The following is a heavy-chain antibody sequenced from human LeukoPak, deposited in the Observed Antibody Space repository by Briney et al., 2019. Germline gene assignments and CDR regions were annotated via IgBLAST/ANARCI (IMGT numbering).Heavy chain of an antibody. CDR3: ARQERSRSGSYWSAERPHTWFDP. D-gene: IGHD3-10*01. CDR2: IYYSGST. J-gene: IGHJ5*02. Sequence: PSETLSLTCTVSGDSISSYYWSWIRQPPGKGLEWIGNIYYSGSTDYNPSLKSRVTISVDTSKNQFSLKLSSVTAADTDIYYCARQERSRSGSYWSAERPHTWFDPWGQGTLVTVSS. V-gene: IGHV4-59*08. CDR1: GDSISSYY.